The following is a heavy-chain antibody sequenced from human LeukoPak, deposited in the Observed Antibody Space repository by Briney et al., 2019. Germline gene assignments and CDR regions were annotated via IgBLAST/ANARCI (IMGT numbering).Heavy chain of an antibody. D-gene: IGHD3-22*01. CDR2: MSGSGART. Sequence: GGSLRLSCAASGFTFSSYTMNWVRQAPGKGLEWVSLMSGSGARTYYADSVKGRFTISRDNSKNTLYLHMNSLRAEDTAVYYCAKGYYYDNSGESYFDYWGQGTLVTVSS. CDR3: AKGYYYDNSGESYFDY. CDR1: GFTFSSYT. V-gene: IGHV3-23*01. J-gene: IGHJ4*02.